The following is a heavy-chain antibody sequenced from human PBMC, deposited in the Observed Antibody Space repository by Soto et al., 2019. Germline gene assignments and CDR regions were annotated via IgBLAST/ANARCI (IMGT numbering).Heavy chain of an antibody. D-gene: IGHD1-26*01. V-gene: IGHV1-2*04. Sequence: VKVSLTASGSTFTVDYMHWVRQDPGQGLELMGWINPNSGGTNYAQKFHGWVTMTRDTSISTAYMELSRLRSDDTAVYYCARDSGVVGATPLYYYYGMDGWGQGTTVPVS. CDR3: ARDSGVVGATPLYYYYGMDG. CDR2: INPNSGGT. J-gene: IGHJ6*02. CDR1: GSTFTVDY.